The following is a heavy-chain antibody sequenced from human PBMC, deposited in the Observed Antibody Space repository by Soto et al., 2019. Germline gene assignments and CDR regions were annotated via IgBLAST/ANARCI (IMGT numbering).Heavy chain of an antibody. V-gene: IGHV3-15*07. Sequence: PGGSLRLSCAASGFTFSNAWMNWVRQAPGKGLEWVGCIKSKTDGGTTDYAAPVKGRFTISRDDSKNTLYLQMNSLKTEDTAVYYCTTDTTMIVVGTGEPDFDYWGQGTLVTVSS. D-gene: IGHD3-22*01. J-gene: IGHJ4*02. CDR2: IKSKTDGGTT. CDR3: TTDTTMIVVGTGEPDFDY. CDR1: GFTFSNAW.